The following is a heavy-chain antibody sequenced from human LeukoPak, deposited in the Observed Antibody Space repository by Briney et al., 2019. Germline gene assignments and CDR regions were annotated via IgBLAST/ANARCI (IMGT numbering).Heavy chain of an antibody. V-gene: IGHV3-74*01. CDR1: GFTFSSYW. CDR3: ARDMSITMVRGGNWFDP. J-gene: IGHJ5*02. D-gene: IGHD3-10*01. CDR2: INSDGSST. Sequence: GGSLRLSCAASGFTFSSYWMHWVRQAPGKGLVWVSRINSDGSSTSYADSVKGRFTISRDNAKNTLYLQMNSLRAEDTAVYYCARDMSITMVRGGNWFDPWGQGTLVTVSS.